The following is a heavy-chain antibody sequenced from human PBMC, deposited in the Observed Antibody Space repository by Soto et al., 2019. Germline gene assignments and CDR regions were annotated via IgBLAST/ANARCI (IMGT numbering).Heavy chain of an antibody. CDR1: GYTFRGYG. CDR2: ISGYNGHT. D-gene: IGHD4-4*01. Sequence: GASVKGSCKASGYTFRGYGISWVRQAPGQGPEWMGWISGYNGHTHYPQKFQGKVTMTTDTSTSTAYMELRRLRSDDTAVYYCAKADSNYAGRFSYYYMAVWGNRTLVPVSS. CDR3: AKADSNYAGRFSYYYMAV. V-gene: IGHV1-18*01. J-gene: IGHJ6*03.